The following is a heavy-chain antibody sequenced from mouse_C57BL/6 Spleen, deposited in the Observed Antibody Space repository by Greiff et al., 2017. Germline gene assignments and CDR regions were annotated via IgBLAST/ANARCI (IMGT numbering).Heavy chain of an antibody. J-gene: IGHJ3*01. CDR2: IYPGDGDT. Sequence: QVQLQQSGPELVKPGASVKISCKASGYAFSSSWMNWVKQRPGKGLEWIGRIYPGDGDTNYNGKFKGKATLTAAKSSSTAYMQLSSLTSEDSAVYFCAPNWAWFAYWGQGTLVTVSA. V-gene: IGHV1-82*01. D-gene: IGHD4-1*01. CDR3: APNWAWFAY. CDR1: GYAFSSSW.